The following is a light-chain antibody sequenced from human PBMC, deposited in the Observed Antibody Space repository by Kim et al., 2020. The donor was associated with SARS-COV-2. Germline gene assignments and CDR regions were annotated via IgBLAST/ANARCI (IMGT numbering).Light chain of an antibody. CDR3: QQSYSTPPT. V-gene: IGKV1-39*01. CDR2: ATS. CDR1: QNISSY. Sequence: ASVGDRVSITCRASQNISSYLNWYQQKPGKAPKLLIYATSSLQSGVPSRFSGSGSGTDFTLTISSLQPEDFATYYCQQSYSTPPTFGQGTKVDIK. J-gene: IGKJ1*01.